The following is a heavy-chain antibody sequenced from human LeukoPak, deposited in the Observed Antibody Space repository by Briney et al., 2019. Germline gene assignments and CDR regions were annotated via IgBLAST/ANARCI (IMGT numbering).Heavy chain of an antibody. CDR2: FYLYGTT. CDR1: IGSLSSSKW. J-gene: IGHJ6*02. Sequence: SETLSLTCSVSIGSLSSSKWWSRVRQPPVKGLEWIGEFYLYGTTNYNPSFTSRVAMSVDRSRNQFSLKLTSVTAADTAVYYCARQKWEQQGRDYYFNGLDVWGPGTTVIVS. CDR3: ARQKWEQQGRDYYFNGLDV. V-gene: IGHV4-4*02. D-gene: IGHD1/OR15-1a*01.